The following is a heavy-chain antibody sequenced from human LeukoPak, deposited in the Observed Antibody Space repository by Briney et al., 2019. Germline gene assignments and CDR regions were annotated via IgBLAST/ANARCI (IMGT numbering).Heavy chain of an antibody. D-gene: IGHD6-13*01. CDR2: INPNSGGT. CDR1: GYTFTGYY. J-gene: IGHJ5*02. V-gene: IGHV1-2*02. CDR3: ARPTSRYSSWRWFDP. Sequence: ASVKVSCKASGYTFTGYYMHWVRQAPGQGLEWMGWINPNSGGTNYAQKFRGRVTMTRDTSISTAYMELSRLRSDDTAVYYCARPTSRYSSWRWFDPWGQGTLVTVSS.